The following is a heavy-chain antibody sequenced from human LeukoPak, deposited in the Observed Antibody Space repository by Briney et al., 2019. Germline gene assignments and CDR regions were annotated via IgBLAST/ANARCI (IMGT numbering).Heavy chain of an antibody. CDR3: ARDRGRAGSSWMSWFDP. V-gene: IGHV3-21*01. D-gene: IGHD6-13*01. CDR2: ISSSSSYI. J-gene: IGHJ5*02. Sequence: GGSLRLSCAASGFTYSSYSMNWVRQAPGKGLEWVSSISSSSSYIYYADSVKGRFTISRDNTKNSLYLQMNSLRAEDTAVYYCARDRGRAGSSWMSWFDPWGQGTLVTVSS. CDR1: GFTYSSYS.